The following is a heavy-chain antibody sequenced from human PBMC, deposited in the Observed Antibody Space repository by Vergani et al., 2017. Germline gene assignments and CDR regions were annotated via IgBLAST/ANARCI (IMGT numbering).Heavy chain of an antibody. CDR2: IYSGGST. CDR1: GFTVSSNY. V-gene: IGHV3-53*01. D-gene: IGHD3-22*01. J-gene: IGHJ6*02. Sequence: EVQLVESGGGLVQPGRSLRLSCAASGFTVSSNYMSWVRQAPGKGLEWVSVIYSGGSTYYADSVKGRFTISRDNSKNTLYLQMNSLRAEDTAVYYCARGGSPYYYDSSGYSPPSYGMDVWGQGTTVTVSS. CDR3: ARGGSPYYYDSSGYSPPSYGMDV.